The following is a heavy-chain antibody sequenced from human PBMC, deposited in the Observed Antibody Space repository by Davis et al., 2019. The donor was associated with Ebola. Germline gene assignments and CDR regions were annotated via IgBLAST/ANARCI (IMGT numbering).Heavy chain of an antibody. V-gene: IGHV3-30-3*01. CDR3: ARGGDGSGPARSAFDI. J-gene: IGHJ3*02. CDR2: ISYDGSNK. Sequence: GESLKISCAASGFTFSSYAMHWVRQAPGKGLEWVAVISYDGSNKYYADSVKGRFTISRDNSKNTLYLQMNSLRAEDTAVYYCARGGDGSGPARSAFDIWGQGTMVTVSS. CDR1: GFTFSSYA. D-gene: IGHD3-10*01.